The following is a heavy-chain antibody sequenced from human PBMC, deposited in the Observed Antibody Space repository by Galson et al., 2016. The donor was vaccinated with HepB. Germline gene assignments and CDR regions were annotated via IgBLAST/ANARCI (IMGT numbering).Heavy chain of an antibody. CDR1: GFTFSSYT. CDR2: ISSNGPTI. J-gene: IGHJ6*02. V-gene: IGHV3-48*02. Sequence: SLRLSCAASGFTFSSYTMNRVRQAPGEGLELVSYISSNGPTIYYADSVQGRFTLTRDNAKNSLYLQMNSLRDEDTAVYFCARVLFGSGSYWCLDVWGQGTTVTVSS. D-gene: IGHD3-10*01. CDR3: ARVLFGSGSYWCLDV.